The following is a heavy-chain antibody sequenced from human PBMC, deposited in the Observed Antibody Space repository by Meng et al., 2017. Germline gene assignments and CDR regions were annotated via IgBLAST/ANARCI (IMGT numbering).Heavy chain of an antibody. CDR3: ARERDGSGSYYNVVDY. J-gene: IGHJ4*02. D-gene: IGHD3-10*01. CDR1: GGSISSYY. Sequence: SETLSLTCTVSGGSISSYYWSWIRQPPGKGLEWIGYISYSGSTNYNPSLKSRVTISVDTSKNQFSLKLSSVTAADTAVYYCARERDGSGSYYNVVDYWGQGTLVTVSS. V-gene: IGHV4-59*01. CDR2: ISYSGST.